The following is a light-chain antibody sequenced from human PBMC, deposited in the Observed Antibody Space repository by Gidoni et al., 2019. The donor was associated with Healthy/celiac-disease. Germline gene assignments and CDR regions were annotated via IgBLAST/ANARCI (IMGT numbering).Light chain of an antibody. CDR3: QQNYSYPLCS. Sequence: AIRMTQSPSSFSASTGDRVTITCRASQGISSYLAWYQQKPGKAPKLLIYAASTLQSGVPSRFSGSGSGTDFTLTISCLQSEDFATYYCQQNYSYPLCSFGQGTKLEIK. J-gene: IGKJ2*04. V-gene: IGKV1-8*01. CDR1: QGISSY. CDR2: AAS.